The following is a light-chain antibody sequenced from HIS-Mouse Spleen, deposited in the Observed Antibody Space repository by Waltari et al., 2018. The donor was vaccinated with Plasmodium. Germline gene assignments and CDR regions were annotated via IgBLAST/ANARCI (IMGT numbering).Light chain of an antibody. V-gene: IGKV3-20*01. CDR1: QSVSSSY. Sequence: EIALTQSPGTLSLSPAARATLSCRASQSVSSSYLAWYQQKPGQAPRRLIYGASSRATGIPDRFSGSGSGTDFTLTISRLEPEDVAVYYCQQYGSSPYTFGQGTKLEIK. CDR3: QQYGSSPYT. J-gene: IGKJ2*01. CDR2: GAS.